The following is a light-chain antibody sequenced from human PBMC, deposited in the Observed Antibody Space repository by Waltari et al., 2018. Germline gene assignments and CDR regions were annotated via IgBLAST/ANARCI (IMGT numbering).Light chain of an antibody. V-gene: IGKV1-39*01. Sequence: DIQMTQSPSSLSPSVGDRVTITCRASQSVSRYLNWYQHKPGKAPQLLIYTASSLQSGVPSRFSGSRSGTDFTLTISSLQPEYFATYYCQQSYSSPNTFGQWTKLEIK. CDR1: QSVSRY. CDR3: QQSYSSPNT. CDR2: TAS. J-gene: IGKJ2*01.